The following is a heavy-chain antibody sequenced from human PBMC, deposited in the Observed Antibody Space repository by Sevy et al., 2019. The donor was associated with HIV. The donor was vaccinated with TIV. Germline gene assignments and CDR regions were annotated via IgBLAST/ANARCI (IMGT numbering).Heavy chain of an antibody. CDR2: ISSSSSSI. V-gene: IGHV3-48*01. J-gene: IGHJ4*02. Sequence: GGSLRLSCAASGFTFSSYSMNWVRQAPRKGLEWVSSISSSSSSIYYAYSVKGRFTISRDNAKNSLYLQMDSLTAEDTAVYYCARGFCVSSSCSGSSWGQGTLVTVSS. CDR1: GFTFSSYS. CDR3: ARGFCVSSSCSGSS. D-gene: IGHD2-2*01.